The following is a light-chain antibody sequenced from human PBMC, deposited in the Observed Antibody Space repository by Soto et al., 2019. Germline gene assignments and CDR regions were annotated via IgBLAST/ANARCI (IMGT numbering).Light chain of an antibody. V-gene: IGKV3-15*01. CDR2: GAS. Sequence: EIVMTQSPATLSMSPGERATLSCRASQSVSSNLAWYQQKPGQAPRFLIYGASTRATGIPARFSGSGSGTEFTLTISSLQSEDFAVYYCQQYNNWPSLTFGGGTKVDIK. CDR3: QQYNNWPSLT. CDR1: QSVSSN. J-gene: IGKJ4*01.